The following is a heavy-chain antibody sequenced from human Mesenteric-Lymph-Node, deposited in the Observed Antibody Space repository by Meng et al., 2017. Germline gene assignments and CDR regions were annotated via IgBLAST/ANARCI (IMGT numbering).Heavy chain of an antibody. Sequence: QVAWQGSGPGLVKPSETLSLTGAVSGGSISRSDWWSWVRQPPGKGLEWIGETSHSGSTNYSPSLKSRVTISLDKSKNQLSLKLNSVTAADTAVYYCASSDYYRSDYWGQGTLVTVSS. CDR3: ASSDYYRSDY. CDR1: GGSISRSDW. J-gene: IGHJ4*02. D-gene: IGHD3-22*01. V-gene: IGHV4-4*02. CDR2: TSHSGST.